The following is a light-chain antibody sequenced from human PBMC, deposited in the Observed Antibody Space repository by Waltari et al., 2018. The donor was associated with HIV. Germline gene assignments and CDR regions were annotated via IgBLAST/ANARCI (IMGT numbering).Light chain of an antibody. J-gene: IGKJ2*01. CDR1: QNIVHW. CDR2: MTS. V-gene: IGKV1-5*03. CDR3: QQYSTHYG. Sequence: IQMTQSPSNLSASVGDAVILTCRASQNIVHWLAWYQQRPGRAPQLLMSMTSVLETGGPSRFRGSGSGTTFTLTINSLQPDDFGTYYGQQYSTHYGFGQGTRVE.